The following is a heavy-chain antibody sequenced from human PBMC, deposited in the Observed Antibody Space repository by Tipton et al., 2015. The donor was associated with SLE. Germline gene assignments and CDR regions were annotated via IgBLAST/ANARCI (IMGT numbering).Heavy chain of an antibody. V-gene: IGHV4-59*01. CDR2: IYYSGIT. D-gene: IGHD1-7*01. J-gene: IGHJ4*02. CDR3: ARGELYSVAALSFFEY. Sequence: LRLSCTVSSDSMSSYYWSWIRQPPGKGLEWIGYIYYSGITSYNPSLKSRVTISVDTSKNQFSLKLSSVTAADTAVYFCARGELYSVAALSFFEYWGQGTLVTVSP. CDR1: SDSMSSYY.